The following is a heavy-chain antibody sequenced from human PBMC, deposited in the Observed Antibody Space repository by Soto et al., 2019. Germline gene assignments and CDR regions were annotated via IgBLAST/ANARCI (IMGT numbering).Heavy chain of an antibody. J-gene: IGHJ5*02. CDR1: GGSISSYY. CDR2: IYYSGST. D-gene: IGHD1-26*01. Sequence: TSETLSLTCTVSGGSISSYYWSWIRQPPGKGLEWIGYIYYSGSTNYNPSLKSRVTISVDTSKNQFSLKLSSVTAADTAVYYCARVGGSYYSDNWFDPWGQGTLVTVSS. V-gene: IGHV4-59*01. CDR3: ARVGGSYYSDNWFDP.